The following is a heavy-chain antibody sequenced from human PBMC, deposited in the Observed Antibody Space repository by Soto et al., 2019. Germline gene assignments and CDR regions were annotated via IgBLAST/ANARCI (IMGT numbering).Heavy chain of an antibody. D-gene: IGHD6-13*01. CDR2: INSDGSTT. CDR1: GFTFTNYW. J-gene: IGHJ4*02. Sequence: PGGSLRLSCAASGFTFTNYWMHWVRQAPGKGLVWVSRINSDGSTTNYADSVKGRLTISRNNAKNTLYLQVDSLRAEDTAVYYCVRGIVAAGFDSWGQGTLVTVSS. CDR3: VRGIVAAGFDS. V-gene: IGHV3-74*01.